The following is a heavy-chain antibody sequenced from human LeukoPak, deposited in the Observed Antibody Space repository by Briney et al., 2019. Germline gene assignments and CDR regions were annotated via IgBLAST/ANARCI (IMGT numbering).Heavy chain of an antibody. Sequence: GGSLRLSCAASGFTFSSYWMHWVRQVPGKGLVWVSRINNIGTSTSYADSVKGRFTISRDNAKNTLYLQMNSLRAEDTAVYYCTREVSGSSYFDYWGQGTLVTVSS. J-gene: IGHJ4*02. CDR2: INNIGTST. CDR3: TREVSGSSYFDY. V-gene: IGHV3-74*01. CDR1: GFTFSSYW. D-gene: IGHD1-26*01.